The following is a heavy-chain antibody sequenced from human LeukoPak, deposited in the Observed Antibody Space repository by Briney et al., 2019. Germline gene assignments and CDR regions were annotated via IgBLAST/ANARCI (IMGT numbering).Heavy chain of an antibody. J-gene: IGHJ4*02. CDR1: GFTFSSYG. CDR2: IRYDGSNK. Sequence: GGSLGLSCAASGFTFSSYGMHWVRQAPGKGLEWVAFIRYDGSNKYYADSVKGRFTISRDNSKNTLYLQMNSLRAEDTAVYYCAKDGGYSYGPKFDYWGQGTLVTVSS. D-gene: IGHD5-18*01. CDR3: AKDGGYSYGPKFDY. V-gene: IGHV3-30*02.